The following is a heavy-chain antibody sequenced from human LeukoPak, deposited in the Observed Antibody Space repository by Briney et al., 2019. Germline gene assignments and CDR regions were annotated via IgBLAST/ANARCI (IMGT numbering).Heavy chain of an antibody. V-gene: IGHV1-8*01. D-gene: IGHD3-3*02. J-gene: IGHJ4*02. CDR2: MNPNSGNT. Sequence: ASVKVSCKAPGYTFTSYDINWVRQATGQGLEWMGWMNPNSGNTGYAQKFQGRVTMTRNTSISTAYMELGSLRSEDTAVYYCARGVLATGDYWGQGTLFTVSS. CDR3: ARGVLATGDY. CDR1: GYTFTSYD.